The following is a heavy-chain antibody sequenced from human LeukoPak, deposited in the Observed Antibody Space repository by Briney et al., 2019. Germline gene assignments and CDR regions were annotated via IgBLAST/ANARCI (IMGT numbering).Heavy chain of an antibody. D-gene: IGHD5-12*01. J-gene: IGHJ4*02. CDR2: IIPIFGTA. CDR1: GGTFSSYA. CDR3: ASKPSGYDSSWAFDY. Sequence: EASVKVSCKASGGTFSSYAISWVRQAPGQGLEWMGGIIPIFGTANYAQKFQGRVTITADESTSTAYMELSSLRSEDTAVYYCASKPSGYDSSWAFDYWGQGTLVTVSS. V-gene: IGHV1-69*01.